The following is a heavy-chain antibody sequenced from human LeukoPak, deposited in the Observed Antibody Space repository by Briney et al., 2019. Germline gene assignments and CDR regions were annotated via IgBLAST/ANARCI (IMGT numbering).Heavy chain of an antibody. CDR2: VNQDGTEK. CDR3: ARSKAGGY. Sequence: GGSLRLSCEASGFTFNKYCMTWVRQAPGKGLEWVANVNQDGTEKYYVDSVKGRFNISRDNAKNALYLHMNSLRAEDTAVYYCARSKAGGYWGQGTLVIVST. V-gene: IGHV3-7*01. J-gene: IGHJ4*02. CDR1: GFTFNKYC. D-gene: IGHD3-10*01.